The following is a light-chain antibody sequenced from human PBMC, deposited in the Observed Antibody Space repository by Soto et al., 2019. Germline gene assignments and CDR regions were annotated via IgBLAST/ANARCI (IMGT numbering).Light chain of an antibody. Sequence: QSALTQPRSVSGSPGQSVTISCTGTSADVGGYNSVSWYQQHPGKAPKLMIYDVTKRPSGVPDRFSASKSGNTASLTISGLQAEDEADDYCCSYAGSYTYVFGTGTKVTVL. CDR2: DVT. J-gene: IGLJ1*01. V-gene: IGLV2-11*01. CDR3: CSYAGSYTYV. CDR1: SADVGGYNS.